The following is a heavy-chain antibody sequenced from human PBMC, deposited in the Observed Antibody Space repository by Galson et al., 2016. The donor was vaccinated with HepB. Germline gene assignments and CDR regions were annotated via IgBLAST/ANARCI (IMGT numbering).Heavy chain of an antibody. Sequence: SLRLSCAASGFSFRNYAMSWVRQAPGKGLEWVSSISDTAGSTYYADSVKVRFTISRDNSRNTLFLQLNSLRAEDTAVYYGAIRLDYYGSRGSWGQGPLVTVPS. J-gene: IGHJ5*02. V-gene: IGHV3-23*01. CDR2: ISDTAGST. CDR3: AIRLDYYGSRGS. D-gene: IGHD3-22*01. CDR1: GFSFRNYA.